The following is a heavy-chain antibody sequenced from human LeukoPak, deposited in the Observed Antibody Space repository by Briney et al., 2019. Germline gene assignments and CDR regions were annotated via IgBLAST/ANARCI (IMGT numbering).Heavy chain of an antibody. D-gene: IGHD5-18*01. CDR3: ARCGNSYGTGYQFDP. CDR1: GGSIGDYY. Sequence: SETLSLTYTVSGGSIGDYYWSWVRQTPGKGLEWIGFVYYTGATNYNPSLKSRVTISLDTSKNQFSLNLNSVDAADTAVYFCARCGNSYGTGYQFDPWSQGTLVTVSS. J-gene: IGHJ5*02. V-gene: IGHV4-59*01. CDR2: VYYTGAT.